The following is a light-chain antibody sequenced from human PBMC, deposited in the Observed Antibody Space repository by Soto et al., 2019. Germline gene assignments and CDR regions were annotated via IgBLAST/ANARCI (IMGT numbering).Light chain of an antibody. Sequence: IVMAQSPSALSVSPGDGATLSCRASQSVGTSLAWYQQKPGQAPRLLIYDASTRAPAIPARFSGSGSGTEFTLTISSLQSEDFAVYHCQHYNSWPLTFGGGTKVDIK. J-gene: IGKJ4*01. V-gene: IGKV3-15*01. CDR2: DAS. CDR3: QHYNSWPLT. CDR1: QSVGTS.